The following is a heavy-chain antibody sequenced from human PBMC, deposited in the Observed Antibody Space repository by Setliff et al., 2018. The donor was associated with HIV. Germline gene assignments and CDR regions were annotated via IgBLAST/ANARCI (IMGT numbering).Heavy chain of an antibody. Sequence: SETLSLTCTVSGGSIINNFWSWIRLPPGKGLEYIGYIYYSGNTDYNPSLKSRVTISVDRSKNQFSLKLNSVTAADTAVYYCARHHARWDYFDYWGQGTLVTVSS. CDR3: ARHHARWDYFDY. J-gene: IGHJ4*02. CDR2: IYYSGNT. V-gene: IGHV4-59*01. CDR1: GGSIINNF.